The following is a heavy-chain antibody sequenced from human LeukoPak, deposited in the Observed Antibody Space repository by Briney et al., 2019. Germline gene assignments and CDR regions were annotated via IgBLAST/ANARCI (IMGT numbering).Heavy chain of an antibody. CDR1: GGSISSYY. D-gene: IGHD1-1*01. CDR2: IYTTGSA. V-gene: IGHV4-4*07. CDR3: ARDSATTPYFDY. J-gene: IGHJ4*02. Sequence: SETLSLTCTVSGGSISSYYWSWIRQPAGKGLEWIGRIYTTGSASHNPSLHSRVTMSVDTPKCQVSLKLSSVTAADTAVYYCARDSATTPYFDYWGQGSLVSVSS.